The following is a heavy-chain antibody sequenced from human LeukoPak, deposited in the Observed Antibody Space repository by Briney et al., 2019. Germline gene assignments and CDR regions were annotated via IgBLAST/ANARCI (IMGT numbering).Heavy chain of an antibody. J-gene: IGHJ4*02. Sequence: PGGSLRLSCAASGFTFSSYWMHWVRQAPGKGLVWVSRINSDGSSTSYADSVKGRFTVSRDNAKNTLYLQMNSLRAEDTAVYYCARGGYDFWSGYYSYWGQGTLVTVSS. D-gene: IGHD3-3*01. V-gene: IGHV3-74*01. CDR3: ARGGYDFWSGYYSY. CDR2: INSDGSST. CDR1: GFTFSSYW.